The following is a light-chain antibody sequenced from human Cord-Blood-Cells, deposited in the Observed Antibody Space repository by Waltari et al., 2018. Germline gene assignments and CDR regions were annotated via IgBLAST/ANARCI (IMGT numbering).Light chain of an antibody. V-gene: IGKV1-39*01. CDR2: AAS. CDR1: QSISSY. J-gene: IGKJ1*01. Sequence: SQMMHSPTSLPRSLRERVTITCRASQSISSYLNWYQQKTGKAPKLLIYAASSLQSGVPSRFSGSGSGTDFTLTISSLQPEDFATYYCQQSYSTPPTFGQGTKVEIK. CDR3: QQSYSTPPT.